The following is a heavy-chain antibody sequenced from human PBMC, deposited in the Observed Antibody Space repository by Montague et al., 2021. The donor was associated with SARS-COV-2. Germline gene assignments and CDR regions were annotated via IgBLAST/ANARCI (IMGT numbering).Heavy chain of an antibody. CDR2: VHYTGST. CDR1: GGTISNYY. Sequence: SETLSLTCEVSGGTISNYYWSWIRQSPGKGLEWIGYVHYTGSTKYNPSLKTRVTLSLDTPKKHCSLKLKSVTAADTAVYYCARAQNTCFIANCVNYFEVWGLGALVTVSS. D-gene: IGHD1-1*01. CDR3: ARAQNTCFIANCVNYFEV. J-gene: IGHJ4*02. V-gene: IGHV4-59*01.